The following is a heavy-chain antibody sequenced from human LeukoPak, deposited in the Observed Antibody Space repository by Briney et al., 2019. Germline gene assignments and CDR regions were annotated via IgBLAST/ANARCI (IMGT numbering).Heavy chain of an antibody. CDR1: GGSISSSY. Sequence: SETLSLTCTVSGGSISSSYWTWIRQPPGKGLEWIGYIYYRWCTNYNPSLKSRVTISVDTSKNQFSLNLTSVTAADTAVYYCASAIAEDFYYYYMDVWGKGTTV. J-gene: IGHJ6*03. CDR3: ASAIAEDFYYYYMDV. CDR2: IYYRWCT. D-gene: IGHD1-14*01. V-gene: IGHV4-59*01.